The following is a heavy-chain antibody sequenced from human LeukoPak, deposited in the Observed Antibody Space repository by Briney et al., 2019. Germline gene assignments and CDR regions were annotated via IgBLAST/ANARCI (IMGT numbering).Heavy chain of an antibody. Sequence: SETLSLTCAVYGGSFRGNFWSWIRQPPGKGLEWIGEINHRGNTNYNPSLKRQVNLLLDTSKNQFSLKLKSVTAADTAVYYCARVPESVGINYFDSWGQGAQVTVSS. CDR3: ARVPESVGINYFDS. D-gene: IGHD1-26*01. V-gene: IGHV4-34*01. CDR2: INHRGNT. CDR1: GGSFRGNF. J-gene: IGHJ4*02.